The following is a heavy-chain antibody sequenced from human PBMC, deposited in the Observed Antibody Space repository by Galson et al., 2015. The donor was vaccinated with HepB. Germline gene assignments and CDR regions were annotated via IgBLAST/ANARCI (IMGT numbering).Heavy chain of an antibody. CDR1: GGSFSGYY. CDR2: INHSGST. D-gene: IGHD2-2*01. J-gene: IGHJ3*02. Sequence: SETLSLTCAVYGGSFSGYYWSWIRQPPGKGLEWIGEINHSGSTNYNPSLKSRVTISVDTSKNQFSLKLSSVTAADTAVYYCATNGPAAMGHDAFDIWGQGTMVTVSS. CDR3: ATNGPAAMGHDAFDI. V-gene: IGHV4-34*01.